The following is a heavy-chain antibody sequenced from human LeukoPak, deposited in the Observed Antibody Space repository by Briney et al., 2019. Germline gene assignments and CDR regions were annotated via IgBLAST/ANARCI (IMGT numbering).Heavy chain of an antibody. Sequence: GGSLRLSCAASGFTFSSYGIHWVRQAPGKGLEWVAVIWSVGNNKYYADSVKGRFTISRDNSKNTLYLQMNSLRAEDTAVYYCARDVFQWAPGNYFDYWGQGTLVTVSS. J-gene: IGHJ4*02. D-gene: IGHD2/OR15-2a*01. CDR1: GFTFSSYG. CDR2: IWSVGNNK. CDR3: ARDVFQWAPGNYFDY. V-gene: IGHV3-33*01.